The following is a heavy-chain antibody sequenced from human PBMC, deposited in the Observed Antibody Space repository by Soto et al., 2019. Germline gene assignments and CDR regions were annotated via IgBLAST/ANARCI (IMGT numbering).Heavy chain of an antibody. CDR2: IKQDGSEK. CDR3: ARAKYYYDSSGPLDY. Sequence: GGSLRLSCAASGFTFSSYWMSWVRQAPGKGLEWVANIKQDGSEKYYVDSVKGRFTISRDNAKNSLYLQMNSLRAEDTAVYYCARAKYYYDSSGPLDYWGQGTLVTVSS. V-gene: IGHV3-7*05. CDR1: GFTFSSYW. D-gene: IGHD3-22*01. J-gene: IGHJ4*02.